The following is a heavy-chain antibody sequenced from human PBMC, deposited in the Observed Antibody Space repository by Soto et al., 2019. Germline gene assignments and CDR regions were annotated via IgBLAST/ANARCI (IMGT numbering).Heavy chain of an antibody. CDR2: IIPIFGTA. Sequence: GASVKVSCKASGGTFSSYAISWVLQAPGQGLEWMGGIIPIFGTANYAQKFQGRVTITADESTSTAYMELSSLRSEDTAVYYCARILGSGSYHPADAFDIWGQGTMVTVSS. CDR1: GGTFSSYA. D-gene: IGHD3-10*01. CDR3: ARILGSGSYHPADAFDI. J-gene: IGHJ3*02. V-gene: IGHV1-69*13.